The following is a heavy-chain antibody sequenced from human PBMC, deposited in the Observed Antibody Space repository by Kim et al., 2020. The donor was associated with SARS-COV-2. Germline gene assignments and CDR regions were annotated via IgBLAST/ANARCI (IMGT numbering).Heavy chain of an antibody. CDR3: AREADYYYDSSGRYYFDY. CDR1: GGSVSSGSYY. J-gene: IGHJ4*02. Sequence: SETLSLTCTVSGGSVSSGSYYWSWIRQPPGKGLEWIGYIYYSGSTNYNPSLKSRVTISVDTSKNQFSLKLSSVTAADTAVYYCAREADYYYDSSGRYYFDYWGQGTLVTVSS. CDR2: IYYSGST. V-gene: IGHV4-61*01. D-gene: IGHD3-22*01.